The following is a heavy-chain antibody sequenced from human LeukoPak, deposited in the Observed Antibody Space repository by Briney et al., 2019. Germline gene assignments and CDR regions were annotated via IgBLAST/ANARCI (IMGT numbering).Heavy chain of an antibody. Sequence: TXXLTCTVSXXXXXXXXWSXIXQPPXXXXXXXXXVHYTGKTNYNPSLNNRATISVDMSKNQFSLTLTSVTLADTAVYYCARGYYDRSGSSNPFDSWGQGTLVTVSA. V-gene: IGHV4-59*01. J-gene: IGHJ4*02. CDR3: ARGYYDRSGSSNPFDS. CDR2: VHYTGKT. D-gene: IGHD3-22*01. CDR1: XXXXXXXX.